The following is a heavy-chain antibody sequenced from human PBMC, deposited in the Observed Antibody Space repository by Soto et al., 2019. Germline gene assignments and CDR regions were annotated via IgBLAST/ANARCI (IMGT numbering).Heavy chain of an antibody. CDR3: AVEAQCSSVDCPGAFDI. V-gene: IGHV3-23*01. Sequence: EVQLLESGGGLVQPGGSLRLSCVVSGFTFGSYAMSWVRQAPEKGPEWVAILGGNGFTTYYADSVKGRFTISGDKSKSTLFLQMNSLKSEDTAVYFCAVEAQCSSVDCPGAFDIWGQGTMVTVSS. D-gene: IGHD2-2*01. CDR2: LGGNGFTT. J-gene: IGHJ3*02. CDR1: GFTFGSYA.